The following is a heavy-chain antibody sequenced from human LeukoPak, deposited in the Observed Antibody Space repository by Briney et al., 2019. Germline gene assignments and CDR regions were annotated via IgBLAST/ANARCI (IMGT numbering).Heavy chain of an antibody. Sequence: PGRSLRLSCAASGFTFSSYAMHWVRQDPGKGLEWVAVISYDGSNKYYADSVKGRFTISRDNSKNTLYLQMNSLRAEDTAVYYCARGGMITFGGVIGDYWGQGTLVTVSS. CDR2: ISYDGSNK. J-gene: IGHJ4*02. V-gene: IGHV3-30*04. CDR1: GFTFSSYA. CDR3: ARGGMITFGGVIGDY. D-gene: IGHD3-16*02.